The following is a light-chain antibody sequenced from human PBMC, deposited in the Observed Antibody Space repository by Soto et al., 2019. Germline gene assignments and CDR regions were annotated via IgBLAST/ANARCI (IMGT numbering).Light chain of an antibody. CDR1: QSVSSN. CDR3: QQYNNWPLT. V-gene: IGKV3-15*01. Sequence: EILMTQSPSTLPVSPGERPTLSCRASQSVSSNLAWYQQKPGQAPRLLIYGASTRATGVPARFSGSGSGTEFTLTINSLQSEDFEVYYCQQYNNWPLTFGGGTKVDIK. CDR2: GAS. J-gene: IGKJ4*01.